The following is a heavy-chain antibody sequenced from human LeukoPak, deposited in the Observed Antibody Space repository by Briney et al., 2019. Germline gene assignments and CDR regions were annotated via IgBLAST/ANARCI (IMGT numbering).Heavy chain of an antibody. CDR3: ATLMKDGALDY. Sequence: ASVKVSCKASGYSFTSYDINWVRQATGQGLEWMGWMNPNSGNTGYAQKFQGRVTMTRNTSISTAYMELTSVRSEDTAVYYCATLMKDGALDYRGQGTLVTVSS. CDR2: MNPNSGNT. D-gene: IGHD2-8*01. V-gene: IGHV1-8*01. CDR1: GYSFTSYD. J-gene: IGHJ4*02.